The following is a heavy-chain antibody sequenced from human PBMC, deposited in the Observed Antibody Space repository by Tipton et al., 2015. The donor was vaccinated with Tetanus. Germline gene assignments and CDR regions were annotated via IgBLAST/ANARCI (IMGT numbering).Heavy chain of an antibody. Sequence: TLSLTCTVSGGSISSSSYYWGWIRQPPGKGLEWIGSIYYSGSTNYNPSLKSRVTISVDTSKNQFSLKLSSVTAADTAVYYCARLGLMITFGGYFDYWGQGTLVTVSS. CDR1: GGSISSSSYY. D-gene: IGHD3-16*01. CDR2: IYYSGST. V-gene: IGHV4-39*07. CDR3: ARLGLMITFGGYFDY. J-gene: IGHJ4*02.